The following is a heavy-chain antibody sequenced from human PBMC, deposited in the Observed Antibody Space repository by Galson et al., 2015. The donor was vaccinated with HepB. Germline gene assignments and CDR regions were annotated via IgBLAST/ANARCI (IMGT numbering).Heavy chain of an antibody. Sequence: SLRLSCAASGFTFGDYAMSWFRQAPGKGLEWVGFIRSEAYGGTTEYAASVKGRSTISRDDSKSIAYLQMNSLKIEDTAVYYCSRYSSSSLDYWGQGTLVTVSS. CDR1: GFTFGDYA. V-gene: IGHV3-49*03. CDR2: IRSEAYGGTT. CDR3: SRYSSSSLDY. D-gene: IGHD6-13*01. J-gene: IGHJ4*02.